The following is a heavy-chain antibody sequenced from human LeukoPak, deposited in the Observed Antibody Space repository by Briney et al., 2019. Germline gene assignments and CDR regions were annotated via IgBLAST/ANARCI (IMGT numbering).Heavy chain of an antibody. J-gene: IGHJ4*02. CDR1: GFTFSSYA. V-gene: IGHV3-23*01. D-gene: IGHD6-13*01. CDR3: AKDLERRQSIAAAGPFDY. Sequence: GGSLRLSCAASGFTFSSYAMSWVRQAPGKGLEWVSAISGSGGSTYYADSVKGRFTISRDNSKNTLYLQMNSLRAEDTAVYYCAKDLERRQSIAAAGPFDYWGQGTLVTVSS. CDR2: ISGSGGST.